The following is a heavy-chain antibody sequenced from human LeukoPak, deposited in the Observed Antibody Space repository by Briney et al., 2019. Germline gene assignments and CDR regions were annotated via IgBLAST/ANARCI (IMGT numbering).Heavy chain of an antibody. J-gene: IGHJ6*03. Sequence: SETLSLTRTVSGGSISSHYWSWIRQPPGKGLEWIGYIYYSGSTNYNPSLKSRVTISVDTSKNQFSLKLSSVTAADTAVYYCARAMYSSSWYGHYYYYYYMDVWGKGTTVTVSS. CDR3: ARAMYSSSWYGHYYYYYYMDV. CDR2: IYYSGST. CDR1: GGSISSHY. D-gene: IGHD6-13*01. V-gene: IGHV4-59*11.